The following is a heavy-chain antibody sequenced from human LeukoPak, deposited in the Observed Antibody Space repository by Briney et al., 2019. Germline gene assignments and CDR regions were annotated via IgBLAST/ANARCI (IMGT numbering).Heavy chain of an antibody. CDR2: ISGSGGST. CDR3: AKVIEHIVVVTAILANDY. CDR1: GFAFSSYA. D-gene: IGHD2-21*02. J-gene: IGHJ4*02. V-gene: IGHV3-23*01. Sequence: GGSLRLSCAASGFAFSSYAMSWVRQAPGKGLEWVSAISGSGGSTYYADSVKGRFTIPRDNSKNTLYLQMNSLRAEDTAVYYCAKVIEHIVVVTAILANDYWGQGTLVTVSS.